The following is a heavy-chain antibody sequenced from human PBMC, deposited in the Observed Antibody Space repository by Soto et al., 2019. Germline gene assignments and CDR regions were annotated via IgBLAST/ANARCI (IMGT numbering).Heavy chain of an antibody. CDR1: GYTFTSYA. Sequence: ASVKVSCKASGYTFTSYAMHWVRQAPGQRLEWMGWINAGNGNTKYSQKFQGRVTITRDTSASTAYMELSSLRSEDTAVYYCASNIDGIAAAGIYFGNYYYYGMDVWGQGTTVTVSS. CDR3: ASNIDGIAAAGIYFGNYYYYGMDV. CDR2: INAGNGNT. V-gene: IGHV1-3*01. D-gene: IGHD6-13*01. J-gene: IGHJ6*02.